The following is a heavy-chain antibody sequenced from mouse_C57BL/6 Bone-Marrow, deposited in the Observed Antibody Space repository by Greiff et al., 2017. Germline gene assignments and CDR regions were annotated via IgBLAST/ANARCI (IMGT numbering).Heavy chain of an antibody. CDR1: GYTFTDYN. Sequence: VQLQQSGPELVKPGASVKIPCKASGYTFTDYNMDWVKQSHGKSLEWIGDINPNNGGTIYNQKFKGKATLTVDKSSSTAYLELRSLTSEDTAVYYSARGYGSRGAHAMDYWGQGTSVTVSS. V-gene: IGHV1-18*01. J-gene: IGHJ4*01. CDR3: ARGYGSRGAHAMDY. CDR2: INPNNGGT. D-gene: IGHD1-1*01.